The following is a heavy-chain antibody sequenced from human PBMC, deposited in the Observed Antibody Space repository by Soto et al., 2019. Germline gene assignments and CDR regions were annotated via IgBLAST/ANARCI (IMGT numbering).Heavy chain of an antibody. J-gene: IGHJ4*02. Sequence: QLQLQESGPGLVKPSETLSLTCTVSGGSISSSSYYWGWIRQPPGKGLEWIGSIYYSGSTYYNPSPRSRAPLSVATPNHQFSLRLSSVTAADTAVYYCARHGRYFDWLLPHFAYWGQGTLVTVSS. D-gene: IGHD3-9*01. CDR3: ARHGRYFDWLLPHFAY. CDR1: GGSISSSSYY. V-gene: IGHV4-39*01. CDR2: IYYSGST.